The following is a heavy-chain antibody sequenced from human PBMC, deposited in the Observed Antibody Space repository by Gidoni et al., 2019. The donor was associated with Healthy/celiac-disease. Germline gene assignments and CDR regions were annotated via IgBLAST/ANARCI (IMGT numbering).Heavy chain of an antibody. D-gene: IGHD3-3*01. CDR3: ARDRNNYDFWSGYYCGMDV. V-gene: IGHV3-21*01. CDR2: ISSSSSYI. CDR1: AFTFSRYS. J-gene: IGHJ6*02. Sequence: EVQLVESGGGLVQPGGSLRLSWASSAFTFSRYSMNWVRQAPGEGLDWVSAISSSSSYIYYADSVKGRFTISRDNAKNSLYLQMNSLRAEDTAVYYCARDRNNYDFWSGYYCGMDVWGQGTTVTVSS.